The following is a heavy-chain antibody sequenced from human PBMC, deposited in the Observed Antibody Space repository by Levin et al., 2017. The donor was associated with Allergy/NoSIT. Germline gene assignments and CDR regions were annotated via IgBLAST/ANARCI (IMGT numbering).Heavy chain of an antibody. J-gene: IGHJ5*02. CDR2: IYYSGST. D-gene: IGHD3-10*01. CDR3: AGRFGEQNWFDP. V-gene: IGHV4-39*01. CDR1: GGSISSSSYY. Sequence: SQTLSLTCTVSGGSISSSSYYWGWIRQPPGKGLEWIGSIYYSGSTYYNPSLKSRVTISVDTSKNQFSLKLSSVTAADTAVYYCAGRFGEQNWFDPWGQGTLVTVSS.